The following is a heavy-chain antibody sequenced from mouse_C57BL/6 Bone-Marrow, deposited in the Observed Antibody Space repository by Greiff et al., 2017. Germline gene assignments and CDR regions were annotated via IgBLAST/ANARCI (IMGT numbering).Heavy chain of an antibody. V-gene: IGHV1-81*01. CDR3: ARKRDGYYSYYFDY. J-gene: IGHJ2*01. D-gene: IGHD2-3*01. CDR2: IYPRSGNT. CDR1: GYTFTSYG. Sequence: QVQLQQSGAELARPGASVKLSCKASGYTFTSYGISWVKQRTGQGLEWIGEIYPRSGNTYYNEKFKGKATLTADKSSSTAYMELRSLTSEDSAVYFCARKRDGYYSYYFDYWGQGTTLTVSS.